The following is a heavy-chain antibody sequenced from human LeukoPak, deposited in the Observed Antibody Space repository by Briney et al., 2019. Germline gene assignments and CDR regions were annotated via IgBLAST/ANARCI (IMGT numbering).Heavy chain of an antibody. Sequence: SETLSLTCTVSGGSINNNYWSWIRQPAGKGLEWIGRIYTSGSTNYNPSLKSRVTMSVDTSKNQFSLKLSSVTAADTAVYYCARGDGGYYSPAFDIWGQGTMVTVSS. V-gene: IGHV4-4*07. CDR1: GGSINNNY. CDR3: ARGDGGYYSPAFDI. CDR2: IYTSGST. D-gene: IGHD3-22*01. J-gene: IGHJ3*02.